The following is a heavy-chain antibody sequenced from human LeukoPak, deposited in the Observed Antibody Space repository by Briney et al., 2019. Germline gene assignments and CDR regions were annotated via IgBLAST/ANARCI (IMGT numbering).Heavy chain of an antibody. CDR3: ARGVQRAALVPPYYFDF. D-gene: IGHD5-18*01. CDR1: GGSMSPYH. V-gene: IGHV4-59*12. CDR2: IYYSGST. J-gene: IGHJ4*02. Sequence: PSETLSLTCTVSGGSMSPYHWGWIRQPPGKGLEWTGYIYYSGSTNYNPSLKSRVTISVDTSKNQFSLKLTSVTAADTAVYYCARGVQRAALVPPYYFDFWGQGTLVTVSS.